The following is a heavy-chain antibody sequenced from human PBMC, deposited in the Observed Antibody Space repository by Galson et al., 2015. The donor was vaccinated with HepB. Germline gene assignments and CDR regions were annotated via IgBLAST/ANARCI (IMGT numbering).Heavy chain of an antibody. CDR2: IDWDDDK. CDR1: GFSVSTSGMR. D-gene: IGHD1-1*01. V-gene: IGHV2-70*04. Sequence: PALVKPTQTLTLTCTFSGFSVSTSGMRVSWIRQPPGKALEWLARIDWDDDKFYRTSLKTRLTISKDTSKNQVVLTMTNMDPVDTATYYCARMQLERVGYYFDYWGQGTLVTVSS. J-gene: IGHJ4*02. CDR3: ARMQLERVGYYFDY.